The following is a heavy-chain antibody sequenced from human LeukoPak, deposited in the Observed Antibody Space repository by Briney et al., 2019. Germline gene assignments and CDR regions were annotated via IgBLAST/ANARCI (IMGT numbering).Heavy chain of an antibody. CDR2: INLTGRT. V-gene: IGHV4-34*01. CDR1: GGSFSGYY. Sequence: SETLSLTCAVYGGSFSGYYRSWIRQPPGKALEWIGEINLTGRTNYNPSLKSRVTVSLDTSKNQFSPKLNSVTAADTAVYYCARGGGGVIITSYYYYLDVWAKGTTVTVSS. CDR3: ARGGGGVIITSYYYYLDV. J-gene: IGHJ6*03. D-gene: IGHD3-3*01.